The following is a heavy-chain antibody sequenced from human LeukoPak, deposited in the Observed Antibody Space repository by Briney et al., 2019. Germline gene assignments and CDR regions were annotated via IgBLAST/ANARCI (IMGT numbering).Heavy chain of an antibody. D-gene: IGHD6-6*01. CDR3: ARDGKYNRSPGFDP. CDR1: GXSISSDDYY. V-gene: IGHV4-31*03. CDR2: VFHSGNT. J-gene: IGHJ5*02. Sequence: SETLSLTCTVSGXSISSDDYYWGWIRLHPGKGLEWIGYVFHSGNTHYNPSLESRITISVDTSKNQFSLKLTSVTAADTAVYYCARDGKYNRSPGFDPWGQGTLVTVSS.